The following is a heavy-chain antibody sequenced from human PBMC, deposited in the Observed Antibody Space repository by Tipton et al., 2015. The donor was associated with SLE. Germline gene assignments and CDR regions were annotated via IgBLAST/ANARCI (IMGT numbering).Heavy chain of an antibody. Sequence: TLSLTCIVSGDSISSSSYYWGWIRQPPGRGLEWLGLIHDSGTTYYHPSLKSRVIISVDTSKNEFSLKVNSVTAADTAMYYCATQGPSTGAFDYWGQGTLVTVSS. V-gene: IGHV4-39*07. J-gene: IGHJ4*02. CDR3: ATQGPSTGAFDY. D-gene: IGHD1-14*01. CDR2: IHDSGTT. CDR1: GDSISSSSYY.